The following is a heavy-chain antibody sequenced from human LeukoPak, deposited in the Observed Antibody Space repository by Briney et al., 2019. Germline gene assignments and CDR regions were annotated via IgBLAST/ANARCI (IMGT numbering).Heavy chain of an antibody. Sequence: ASVKVSCKASGGTFSSYAISWVRQAPGQGLEWMGGIIPIFGTANYAQKFQGRVTITADESTSTAYMELSSLRSEDTAVYYCARAGGLTNPPSLHDYWGQGTLVTVSS. J-gene: IGHJ4*02. CDR2: IIPIFGTA. D-gene: IGHD3-3*01. CDR1: GGTFSSYA. V-gene: IGHV1-69*13. CDR3: ARAGGLTNPPSLHDY.